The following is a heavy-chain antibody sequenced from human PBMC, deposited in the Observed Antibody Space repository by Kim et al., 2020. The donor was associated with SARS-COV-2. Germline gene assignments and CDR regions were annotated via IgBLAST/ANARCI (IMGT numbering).Heavy chain of an antibody. Sequence: DYAVSVKSRITINPDTSKNQFSLQLNSVTPEDTAVYYCARWVSGTKIFDYWGRGTLVTVSS. J-gene: IGHJ4*02. V-gene: IGHV6-1*01. CDR3: ARWVSGTKIFDY. D-gene: IGHD6-19*01.